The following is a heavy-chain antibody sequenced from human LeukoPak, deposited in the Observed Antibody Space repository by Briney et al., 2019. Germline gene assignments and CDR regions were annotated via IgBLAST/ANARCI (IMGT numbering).Heavy chain of an antibody. D-gene: IGHD2-2*02. CDR2: INSDGSIT. V-gene: IGHV3-74*01. Sequence: GGSLRLSCAASGFAFSRYWMHWVRQAPGKGLVWVSDINSDGSITRYADSVKGRFTIFRDNAKNTLYLQMNSLRAEDTAVYYCASRDYTSSKYWGQGTLVTVSS. J-gene: IGHJ4*02. CDR3: ASRDYTSSKY. CDR1: GFAFSRYW.